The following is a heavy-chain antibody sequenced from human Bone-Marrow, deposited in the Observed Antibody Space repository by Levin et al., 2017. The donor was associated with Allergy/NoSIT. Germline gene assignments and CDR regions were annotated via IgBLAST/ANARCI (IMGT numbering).Heavy chain of an antibody. CDR1: GFTFSSYA. CDR3: ARAASLVRGEFDY. CDR2: ISYDGSNK. J-gene: IGHJ4*02. V-gene: IGHV3-30*04. Sequence: GESLKISCAASGFTFSSYAMHWVRQAPGKGLEWVAVISYDGSNKYYADSVKGRFTISRDNSKNTLYLQMNSLRAEDTAVYYCARAASLVRGEFDYWGQGTLVTVSS. D-gene: IGHD3-10*01.